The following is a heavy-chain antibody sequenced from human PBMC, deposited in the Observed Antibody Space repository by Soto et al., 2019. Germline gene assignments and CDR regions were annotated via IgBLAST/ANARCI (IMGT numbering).Heavy chain of an antibody. CDR1: GFTFNSYA. D-gene: IGHD2-2*01. V-gene: IGHV3-64*01. CDR3: ARASTGGVPAAMNYYYYMDV. CDR2: ISSNGGST. J-gene: IGHJ6*03. Sequence: EVQLVESGGGLVQPGGSLRLSCAASGFTFNSYAMHWVRQAPGKGLEYVSAISSNGGSTYYANSVKGRFTISRDNSKNTLYLQMGSLRAEDMAVYYCARASTGGVPAAMNYYYYMDVWGKGTTVTVSS.